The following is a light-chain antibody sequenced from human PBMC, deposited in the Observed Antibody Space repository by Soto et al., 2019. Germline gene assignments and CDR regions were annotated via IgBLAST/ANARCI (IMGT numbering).Light chain of an antibody. CDR1: QSVSSY. Sequence: EIVLTQSPATLSLSPGERATLSCRASQSVSSYLAWYQQKPGQAPRLLIYDASNRATGIPARFSGSGSETDFTLTISSLEPEDFAVYYCQQRSNWLPLTFGGGTKVEIK. J-gene: IGKJ4*01. CDR2: DAS. CDR3: QQRSNWLPLT. V-gene: IGKV3-11*01.